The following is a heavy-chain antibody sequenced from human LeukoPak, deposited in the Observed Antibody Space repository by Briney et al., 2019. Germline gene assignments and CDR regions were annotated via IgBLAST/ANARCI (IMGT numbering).Heavy chain of an antibody. CDR3: ASGTYRLGDY. J-gene: IGHJ4*02. CDR2: ISGSGVDT. V-gene: IGHV3-23*01. D-gene: IGHD3-10*01. Sequence: GGSLRLSCAASGFSFSTYAMSWVRQAPGKGLEWVSGISGSGVDTHYAGSVKGRFRISRDNPANTLYLQMNSLREEDTAVYYCASGTYRLGDYWGLGTQAAVSS. CDR1: GFSFSTYA.